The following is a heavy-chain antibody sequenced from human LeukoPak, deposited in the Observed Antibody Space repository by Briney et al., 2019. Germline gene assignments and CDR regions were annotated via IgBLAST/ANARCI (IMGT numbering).Heavy chain of an antibody. Sequence: PGGSLRLSCAASGFTFSSYGMHWVRQAPGKGLEWVAVIWYDGSNKYYADSVKGRFTISRDNSKNTLYLQMNSLRTEDTAVYYCAALHTGTFVDYWGQGTLVTVSS. D-gene: IGHD4-17*01. CDR1: GFTFSSYG. CDR3: AALHTGTFVDY. CDR2: IWYDGSNK. J-gene: IGHJ4*02. V-gene: IGHV3-30*02.